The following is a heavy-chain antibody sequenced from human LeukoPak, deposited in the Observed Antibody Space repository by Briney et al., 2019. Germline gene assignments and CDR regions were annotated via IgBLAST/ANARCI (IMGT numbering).Heavy chain of an antibody. CDR3: ARRIAATGRGYFDY. D-gene: IGHD6-13*01. J-gene: IGHJ4*02. CDR1: GYSFTNYW. CDR2: IYPGDSDT. Sequence: GESLKISCQVSGYSFTNYWIGWVRQMPGKGLEWMGIIYPGDSDTRYSPSFQGQVTISVDKSISTAYLQWSSLKASDTAMYYCARRIAATGRGYFDYWGQGTLVTVSS. V-gene: IGHV5-51*01.